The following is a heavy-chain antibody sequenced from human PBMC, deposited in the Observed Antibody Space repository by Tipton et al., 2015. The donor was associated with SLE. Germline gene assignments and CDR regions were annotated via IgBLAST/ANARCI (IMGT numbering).Heavy chain of an antibody. J-gene: IGHJ4*02. CDR1: GGPMTSGDYY. Sequence: GLVKPSETLSLTCTVSGGPMTSGDYYWSWIRQPAGKGLEWVGRVYTSGTTHDNPSLKGRVTVSVDTSKNQFSLKLSSVTAAGTAVYYCARERLYSSSWFSDWGQGTLVTVSS. D-gene: IGHD6-13*01. CDR3: ARERLYSSSWFSD. CDR2: VYTSGTT. V-gene: IGHV4-61*02.